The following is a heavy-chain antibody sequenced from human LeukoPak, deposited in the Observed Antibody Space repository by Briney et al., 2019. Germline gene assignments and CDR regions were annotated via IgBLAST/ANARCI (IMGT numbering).Heavy chain of an antibody. V-gene: IGHV3-20*04. CDR1: GFTFDDYG. J-gene: IGHJ4*02. CDR2: INWNGGST. Sequence: GGSLRLSCAASGFTFDDYGMSWVRQAPAKGLEWVSGINWNGGSTGYADSVKGRFTISRDNAKNYRYLQMNSLRAEDTAVYYCARAPCGEYGGGYYFDYWGQGTLVSVSS. CDR3: ARAPCGEYGGGYYFDY. D-gene: IGHD4-17*01.